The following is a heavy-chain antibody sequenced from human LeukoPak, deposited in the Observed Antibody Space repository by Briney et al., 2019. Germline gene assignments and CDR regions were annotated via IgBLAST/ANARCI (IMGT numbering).Heavy chain of an antibody. CDR3: ARDRVIESGSIAY. J-gene: IGHJ4*02. D-gene: IGHD3-10*01. Sequence: GGSLRLSCAASGFTFSSYGMHWVRQAPGKGLEWVAFIRYDGSNKYYAASVKGRFTISRDNSKNTLNLQMNSLRAEDTAVYYCARDRVIESGSIAYWGQGTLVTVSS. CDR1: GFTFSSYG. V-gene: IGHV3-30*02. CDR2: IRYDGSNK.